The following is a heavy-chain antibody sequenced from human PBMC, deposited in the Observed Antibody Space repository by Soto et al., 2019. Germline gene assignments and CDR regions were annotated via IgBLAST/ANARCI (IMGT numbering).Heavy chain of an antibody. J-gene: IGHJ3*02. CDR2: IYWNSNRL. Sequence: GGSLRLSCAASGFTSYDSGMHWIRQIPGKGLEWVSGIYWNSNRLGYADSVKGRFTISRDNAKSTLFLQMNSLRVEDTAVYYCARDRGYPDSFDIWGQGTMVTVSS. D-gene: IGHD6-13*01. V-gene: IGHV3-9*02. CDR3: ARDRGYPDSFDI. CDR1: GFTSYDSG.